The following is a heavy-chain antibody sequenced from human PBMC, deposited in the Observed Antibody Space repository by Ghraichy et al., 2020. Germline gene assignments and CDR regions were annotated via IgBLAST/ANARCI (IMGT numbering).Heavy chain of an antibody. J-gene: IGHJ6*02. Sequence: GESLNISCAASGFTFSTYGMHWVRQAPGKGLEWVAVIWYDGTNKNYGDSVKGRFTISRDNSKNTLYLQMNSLRAEDTAVYYCARNPPWGDGYSAYYYGMDVWGQGTTVTVSS. D-gene: IGHD5-18*01. CDR1: GFTFSTYG. V-gene: IGHV3-33*01. CDR2: IWYDGTNK. CDR3: ARNPPWGDGYSAYYYGMDV.